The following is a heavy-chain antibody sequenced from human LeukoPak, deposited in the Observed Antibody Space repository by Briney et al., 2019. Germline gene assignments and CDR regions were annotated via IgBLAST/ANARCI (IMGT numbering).Heavy chain of an antibody. CDR2: TSTYNGDT. Sequence: ASVKVSCKASGYTFTSYGINWVRQAPGQGLEWMGWTSTYNGDTYYAQKLQGRVTMTTDTSTNTAYMELRSLRSDDTAVFYCARGGYYGSGSFPDFWGQGTLVTVSS. CDR3: ARGGYYGSGSFPDF. D-gene: IGHD3-10*01. V-gene: IGHV1-18*01. CDR1: GYTFTSYG. J-gene: IGHJ4*02.